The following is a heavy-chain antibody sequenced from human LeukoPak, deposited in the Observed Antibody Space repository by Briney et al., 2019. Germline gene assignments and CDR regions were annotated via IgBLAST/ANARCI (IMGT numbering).Heavy chain of an antibody. V-gene: IGHV3-64D*09. CDR1: GFTLSSYS. CDR2: SGGAT. CDR3: IKDRTGTYSFDY. J-gene: IGHJ4*02. Sequence: PGGSLRLSCSASGFTLSSYSMHWVRQAPGKGLEYVSTSGGATYYADSVKGRFTISRDNAENTLYLQMSSLRAEDTAVYYCIKDRTGTYSFDYWGQGTLVTVSP. D-gene: IGHD7-27*01.